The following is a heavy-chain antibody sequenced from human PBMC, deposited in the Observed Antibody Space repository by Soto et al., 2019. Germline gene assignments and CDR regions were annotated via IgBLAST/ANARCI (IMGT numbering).Heavy chain of an antibody. Sequence: PSETLSLTCAVYGGSFSGYYWSWIRQPPGKGLEWIGEINHSGSTNYNPSLKSRVTISVDTSKNQFSLKLSSVTAADTAVYYCARRTYISGVVINNYYYYGMDVWGQGTTVTVSS. CDR3: ARRTYISGVVINNYYYYGMDV. CDR1: GGSFSGYY. CDR2: INHSGST. J-gene: IGHJ6*02. V-gene: IGHV4-34*01. D-gene: IGHD3-3*02.